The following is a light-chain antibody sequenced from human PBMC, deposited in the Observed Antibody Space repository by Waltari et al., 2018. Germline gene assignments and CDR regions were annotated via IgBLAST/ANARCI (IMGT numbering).Light chain of an antibody. Sequence: SVLTQPPSASGTPGQRVTISCSGSSSTVGSGLVNCYKQLPRTAPKLLIHSNDQRPSGVPDRFSGSRSGTSASLAISGLQSEDEADYYCAAWDVNLNGVLFGGGTKLTVL. V-gene: IGLV1-44*01. J-gene: IGLJ3*02. CDR2: SND. CDR1: SSTVGSGL. CDR3: AAWDVNLNGVL.